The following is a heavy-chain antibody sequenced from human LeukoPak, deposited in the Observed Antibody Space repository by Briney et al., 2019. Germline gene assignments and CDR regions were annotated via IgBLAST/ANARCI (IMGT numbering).Heavy chain of an antibody. CDR1: GFTVSSYW. V-gene: IGHV3-74*01. D-gene: IGHD6-13*01. CDR2: INCGGSST. J-gene: IGHJ4*02. Sequence: GGSLRLACAASGFTVSSYWMHWVRQAPGKGLVWVSRINCGGSSTCYADSVKGRFTISRDNAKNTLYLQMNSLRAEDTAVYYCARGAAGGSFDCWGEGRLVTVSS. CDR3: ARGAAGGSFDC.